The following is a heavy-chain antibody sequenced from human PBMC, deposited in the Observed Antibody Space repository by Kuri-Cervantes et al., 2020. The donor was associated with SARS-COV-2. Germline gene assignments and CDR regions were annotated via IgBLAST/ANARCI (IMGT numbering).Heavy chain of an antibody. CDR1: GGTFSSYA. CDR3: ARGVGSSGWYPLGGYYYYYMDV. V-gene: IGHV1-69*13. D-gene: IGHD6-19*01. Sequence: SVKVSCKASGGTFSSYAISWVRQAPGQGLEWMGGIIPIFGTANYAQKFQGRVTITADESTSTAYMELSSLRSEDTAVYYCARGVGSSGWYPLGGYYYYYMDVWGKGTTVTVSS. CDR2: IIPIFGTA. J-gene: IGHJ6*03.